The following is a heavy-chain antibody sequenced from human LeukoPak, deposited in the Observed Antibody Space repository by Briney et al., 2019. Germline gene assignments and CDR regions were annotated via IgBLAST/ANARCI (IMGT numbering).Heavy chain of an antibody. CDR3: TRVGYIDEGIDY. CDR2: INSDGSST. V-gene: IGHV3-74*01. Sequence: PGGSLRLSCAVSGFTFSSYWMHWVRQAPGKGLVWVSKINSDGSSTNYADSVKGRFTISRDNAKNSLYLQMNSLRAEDTAIYYCTRVGYIDEGIDYWGQGTLVTVSS. D-gene: IGHD5-24*01. CDR1: GFTFSSYW. J-gene: IGHJ4*02.